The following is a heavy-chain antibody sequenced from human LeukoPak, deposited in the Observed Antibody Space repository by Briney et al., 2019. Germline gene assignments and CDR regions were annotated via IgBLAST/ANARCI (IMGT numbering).Heavy chain of an antibody. Sequence: GGSLRPSCAASGFTFSAYGMHWVRQAPGKGLEWVAVISDDGSKIYYGDSVKGRFTISRDNSKNTLNLQMDSLRADDTAVYYCGKGPGYSVYDNLPHHWGQGTLVTVSS. D-gene: IGHD5/OR15-5a*01. CDR3: GKGPGYSVYDNLPHH. V-gene: IGHV3-30*19. CDR1: GFTFSAYG. J-gene: IGHJ5*02. CDR2: ISDDGSKI.